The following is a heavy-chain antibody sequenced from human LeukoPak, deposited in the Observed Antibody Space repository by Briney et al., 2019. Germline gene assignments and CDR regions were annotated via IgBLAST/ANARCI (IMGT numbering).Heavy chain of an antibody. CDR1: GGSISSYY. CDR3: ARGLLRDGYNLIPSAFDY. V-gene: IGHV4-59*01. J-gene: IGHJ4*02. Sequence: KPSETLSLTCTVSGGSISSYYWSWIRQSPGKGLEWIGYIYYSGSTNYNPSLKSRVTISVDTSKNQFSLKLSSVTAADTAVYYYARGLLRDGYNLIPSAFDYWGQGTLVTVSS. D-gene: IGHD5-24*01. CDR2: IYYSGST.